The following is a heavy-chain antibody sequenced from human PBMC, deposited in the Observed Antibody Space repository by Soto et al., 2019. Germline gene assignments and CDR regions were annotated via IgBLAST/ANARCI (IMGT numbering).Heavy chain of an antibody. CDR1: GFTFSSYW. D-gene: IGHD2-15*01. Sequence: EVQLVESGGGLVQPGGSLRLSCAASGFTFSSYWMNWVRQAPGKGLEWVANIKQDGSEKYYVDSVKGRFTISRDNAKNSLYLQMNSLRAEDTAVYYCARQNIGYCSGGSCPNFDYWGQGTLVTVSS. V-gene: IGHV3-7*03. CDR3: ARQNIGYCSGGSCPNFDY. CDR2: IKQDGSEK. J-gene: IGHJ4*02.